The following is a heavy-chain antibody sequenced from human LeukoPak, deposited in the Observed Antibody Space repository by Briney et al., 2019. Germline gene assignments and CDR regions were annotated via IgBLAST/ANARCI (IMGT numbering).Heavy chain of an antibody. J-gene: IGHJ6*03. CDR1: GFTFRSYA. V-gene: IGHV3-23*01. Sequence: GGSLRLSCAASGFTFRSYAMSWVRQAPGKGLEWVTIISGSGDSTYYADSVKGRFTISRDNSKNTLYLQMNSLRAEDTAVYYCARGGDFWSGYSRGYYMDVWGKGTTVTVSS. CDR2: ISGSGDST. CDR3: ARGGDFWSGYSRGYYMDV. D-gene: IGHD3-3*01.